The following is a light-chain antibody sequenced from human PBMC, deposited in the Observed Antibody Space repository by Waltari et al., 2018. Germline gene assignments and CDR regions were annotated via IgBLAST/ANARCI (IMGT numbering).Light chain of an antibody. CDR2: TAT. V-gene: IGKV1-39*01. CDR1: QSISAY. J-gene: IGKJ4*01. CDR3: QQAYSTPQRGLT. Sequence: DIQMTQSPSSLSASVGDRVTITCRASQSISAYVNWYPQKPGEAPKLLIYTATNLQSGVPSRFSGSGSGTDFTLTISSLQPEDFATYYCQQAYSTPQRGLTFGGGTKVDIK.